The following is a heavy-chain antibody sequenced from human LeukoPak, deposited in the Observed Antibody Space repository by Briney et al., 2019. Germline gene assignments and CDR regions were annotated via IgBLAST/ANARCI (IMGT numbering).Heavy chain of an antibody. D-gene: IGHD3-22*01. V-gene: IGHV1-58*01. Sequence: ASVKVSCKASGFTFTSSAVQWVRQARGQRLEWIGWIVVGSGNTNYAQKFQERVTITRDMSTSTAYMELSSLRSEDTAVSYCAALYYYDSSGYYPWGQGTLVTVSS. CDR2: IVVGSGNT. J-gene: IGHJ5*02. CDR1: GFTFTSSA. CDR3: AALYYYDSSGYYP.